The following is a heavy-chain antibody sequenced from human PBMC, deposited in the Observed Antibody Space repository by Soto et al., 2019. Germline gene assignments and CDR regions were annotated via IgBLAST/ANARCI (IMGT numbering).Heavy chain of an antibody. CDR1: GFTFSSYA. CDR2: ISSNGGST. CDR3: VKAMYYDILTGYYFDY. V-gene: IGHV3-64D*06. D-gene: IGHD3-9*01. J-gene: IGHJ4*02. Sequence: GGSLRLSCSASGFTFSSYAMHWVRQAPGKGLEYVSAISSNGGSTYYADSVKGRFTISRDNSKNTLYLQMSSLRAEDTAVYYCVKAMYYDILTGYYFDYWGQGTLVNVSS.